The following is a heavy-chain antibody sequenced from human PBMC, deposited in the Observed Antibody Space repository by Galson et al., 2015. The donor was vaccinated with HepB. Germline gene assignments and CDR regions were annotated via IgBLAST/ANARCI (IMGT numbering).Heavy chain of an antibody. V-gene: IGHV4-34*01. CDR3: ARVGPPWTDYYRRQASVFDY. CDR1: GGSLSGYS. J-gene: IGHJ4*02. D-gene: IGHD3/OR15-3a*01. Sequence: SETLSLTCGVYGGSLSGYSWSWIRQPPGKGLEWIGEITHSGSTNYNPSLKGRLNILVDTSKNQFSLKLSSVTAADTAVYYCARVGPPWTDYYRRQASVFDYWGQGTLVTVSS. CDR2: ITHSGST.